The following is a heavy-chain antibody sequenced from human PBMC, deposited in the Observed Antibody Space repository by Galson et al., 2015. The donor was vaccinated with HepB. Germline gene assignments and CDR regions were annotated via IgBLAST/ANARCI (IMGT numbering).Heavy chain of an antibody. Sequence: SVKVSCKASGYTFISYQMYWVRQAPGQGLEWVGLINPGSGGTRYAQKFQGRVTMTTDTSTDTIYMELTSLRSEDTAVYYCTRLQDSAGFAEPGYWYVEAWGKGTTITVRS. CDR3: TRLQDSAGFAEPGYWYVEA. CDR2: INPGSGGT. D-gene: IGHD3-10*01. J-gene: IGHJ6*04. V-gene: IGHV1-46*01. CDR1: GYTFISYQ.